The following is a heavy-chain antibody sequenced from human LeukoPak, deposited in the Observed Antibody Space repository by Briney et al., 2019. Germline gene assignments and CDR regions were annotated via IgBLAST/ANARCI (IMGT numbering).Heavy chain of an antibody. J-gene: IGHJ4*02. Sequence: PSETLSLTCAVSGGSIRDYYWSWIRLPAGQGLEWIGRIFPAGSANYNSSLQSRVSMSVDTSKNQFSLKLSSVTAADTAVYYCARGLQLERRPFDYWGQGTLVTVSS. CDR3: ARGLQLERRPFDY. D-gene: IGHD1-1*01. CDR1: GGSIRDYY. V-gene: IGHV4-59*10. CDR2: IFPAGSA.